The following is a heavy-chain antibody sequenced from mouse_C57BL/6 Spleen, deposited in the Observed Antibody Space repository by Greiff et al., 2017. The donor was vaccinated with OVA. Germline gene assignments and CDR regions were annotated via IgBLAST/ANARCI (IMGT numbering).Heavy chain of an antibody. J-gene: IGHJ3*01. V-gene: IGHV1-15*01. D-gene: IGHD1-1*01. CDR2: IDPETGGT. Sequence: VHLVESGAELVRPGASVTLSCKASGYTFTDYEMHWVKQTPVHGLEWIGAIDPETGGTAYNQKFKGKAILTADKSSSTAYMELRSLTSEDSAVYYCTRMYYAFAYWGQGTLVTVSA. CDR3: TRMYYAFAY. CDR1: GYTFTDYE.